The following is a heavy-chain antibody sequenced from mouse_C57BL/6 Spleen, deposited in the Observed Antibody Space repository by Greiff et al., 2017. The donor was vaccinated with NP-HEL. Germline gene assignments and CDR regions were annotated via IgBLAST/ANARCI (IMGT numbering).Heavy chain of an antibody. CDR3: ARKDYDGAMDY. CDR2: INYDGSST. Sequence: DVKLVESEGGLVQPGSSMKLSCTASGFTFSDYYMAWVRQVPEKGLEWVANINYDGSSTYYLDSLKSRFIISRDNAKNILYLQMSSLKSEDTATYYCARKDYDGAMDYWGQGTSVTVSS. J-gene: IGHJ4*01. V-gene: IGHV5-16*01. CDR1: GFTFSDYY. D-gene: IGHD2-4*01.